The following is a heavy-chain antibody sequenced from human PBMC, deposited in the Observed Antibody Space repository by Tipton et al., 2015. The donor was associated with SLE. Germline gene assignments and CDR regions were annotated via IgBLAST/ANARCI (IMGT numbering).Heavy chain of an antibody. J-gene: IGHJ3*02. V-gene: IGHV4-59*11. CDR1: GVSISGHY. CDR3: ARAIFWDGYFGAFDI. CDR2: IYYSGST. D-gene: IGHD3-3*01. Sequence: TLSLTCTVSGVSISGHYWSWIRQPPGKGLEWIGYIYYSGSTNYNPSLESRVTISLGTSKNQFSLKLRSVTAADTAVYYCARAIFWDGYFGAFDIWGQGTVVTVSS.